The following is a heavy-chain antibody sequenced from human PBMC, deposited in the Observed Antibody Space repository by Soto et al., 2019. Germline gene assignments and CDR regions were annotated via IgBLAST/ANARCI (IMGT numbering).Heavy chain of an antibody. Sequence: EVQLLESGGGLVQPGGSLRLSCAASGFTFSNFAMTWVRQAPGKGLEWVAAISASGNSPYYAESARGRFTISRDNSKNIVSLHLDGLRAEDTAKYFCARWMILYVDTPAGDSLGQGTLVTVS. D-gene: IGHD3-16*01. J-gene: IGHJ5*01. V-gene: IGHV3-23*01. CDR2: ISASGNSP. CDR1: GFTFSNFA. CDR3: ARWMILYVDTPAGDS.